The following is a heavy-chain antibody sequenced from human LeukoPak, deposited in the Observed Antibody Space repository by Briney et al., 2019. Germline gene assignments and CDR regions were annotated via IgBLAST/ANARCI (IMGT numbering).Heavy chain of an antibody. CDR1: GFTFDDYA. CDR2: ISWNSGSI. CDR3: AKAHMVYFGLLDY. Sequence: PGRSLRLSCAASGFTFDDYAMHWVRQAPGKGLEWVSGISWNSGSIGYADSVKGRFTISRDNAKNSLYLQMNSLRAEDTALYYCAKAHMVYFGLLDYWGQGTQVTVSS. D-gene: IGHD2-8*01. V-gene: IGHV3-9*01. J-gene: IGHJ4*02.